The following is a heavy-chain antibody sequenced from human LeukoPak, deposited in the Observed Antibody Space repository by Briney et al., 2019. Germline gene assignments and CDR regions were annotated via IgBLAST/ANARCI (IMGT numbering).Heavy chain of an antibody. CDR3: AREGPATTTFDY. V-gene: IGHV3-20*04. CDR2: INWNGGST. J-gene: IGHJ4*02. Sequence: LPGGSLRLXCAASGFTFDDYGMSWVRQVPGKGLEWVSGINWNGGSTGYADSVKGRFTISRDNAKNSLYLQMNSLRAEDTALYYCAREGPATTTFDYWGQGTLVTVSS. CDR1: GFTFDDYG. D-gene: IGHD5-12*01.